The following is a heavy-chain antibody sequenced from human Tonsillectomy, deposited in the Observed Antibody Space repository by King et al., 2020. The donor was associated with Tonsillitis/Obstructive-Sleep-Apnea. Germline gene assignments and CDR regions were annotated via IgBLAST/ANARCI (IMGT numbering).Heavy chain of an antibody. CDR1: GFTFDDYA. CDR3: AKDMRGHIAARTPLRFDY. D-gene: IGHD6-6*01. V-gene: IGHV3-43*02. Sequence: VQLVESGGGVVQPGGSLRLSCAASGFTFDDYAMHWVRQAPGKGLEWVSLISGDGGSTYYADSVKGRFTISRDNSKNSLYLQMNSLRTEDTALYYCAKDMRGHIAARTPLRFDYWGQGTLVTVSS. J-gene: IGHJ4*02. CDR2: ISGDGGST.